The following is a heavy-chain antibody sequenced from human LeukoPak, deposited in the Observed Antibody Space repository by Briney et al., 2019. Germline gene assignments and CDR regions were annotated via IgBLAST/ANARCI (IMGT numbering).Heavy chain of an antibody. Sequence: SETPSLTCTVSGGSISSYYWSWIRQPPGKGLEWIGYIYYSGSTNYNPSLKSRVTISVDTSKNQFSLKLSSVTAADTAVYYCARDAAYYDILTGYYNGYYFDYWGQGTLVTVSS. CDR1: GGSISSYY. D-gene: IGHD3-9*01. CDR3: ARDAAYYDILTGYYNGYYFDY. J-gene: IGHJ4*02. CDR2: IYYSGST. V-gene: IGHV4-59*12.